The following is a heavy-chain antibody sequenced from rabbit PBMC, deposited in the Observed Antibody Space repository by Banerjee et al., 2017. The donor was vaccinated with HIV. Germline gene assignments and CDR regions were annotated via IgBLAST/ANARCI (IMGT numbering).Heavy chain of an antibody. CDR2: IHTGNDNT. CDR3: ARDLAVSGYYFNL. V-gene: IGHV1S40*01. CDR1: GFSFSSTYW. J-gene: IGHJ4*01. Sequence: QSLEESGGDLVKPGASLTLTCTASGFSFSSTYWICWVRQAPGKGLEWVACIHTGNDNTYYASWVKGRFTISKTSSTTVTLQMTSLTAADTATYFCARDLAVSGYYFNLWGPGTLVTVS. D-gene: IGHD1-1*01.